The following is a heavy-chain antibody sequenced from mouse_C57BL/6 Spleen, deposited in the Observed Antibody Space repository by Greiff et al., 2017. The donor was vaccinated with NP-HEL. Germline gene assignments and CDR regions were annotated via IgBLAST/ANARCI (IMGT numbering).Heavy chain of an antibody. V-gene: IGHV14-4*01. J-gene: IGHJ2*01. Sequence: VQLQQSGAELVRPGASVKLSCTASGFNIKDDYMHWVKQRPEHGLEWIGWIDPENGDTEYASKFQGKATITADTSSNTAYLQLSSLTSEDTAVYYCTLRGSTVVAPDYWGQGTTRTVSS. CDR1: GFNIKDDY. D-gene: IGHD1-1*01. CDR3: TLRGSTVVAPDY. CDR2: IDPENGDT.